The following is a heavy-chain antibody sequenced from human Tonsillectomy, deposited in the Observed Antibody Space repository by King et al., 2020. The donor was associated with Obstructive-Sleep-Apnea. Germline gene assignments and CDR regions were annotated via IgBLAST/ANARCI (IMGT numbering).Heavy chain of an antibody. CDR3: AKGKRGSTSWYFDY. CDR1: GFTFDDYA. J-gene: IGHJ4*02. Sequence: VQLVESGGGLVQPGRSLRLSCEASGFTFDDYAMHWVRQAPGKGLEWVSAISWDSGSIGYAYSVKGRFTISRDNAKNSLYLQMNGLRAEDTALYYCAKGKRGSTSWYFDYWGQGTLVTVSS. D-gene: IGHD2-2*01. CDR2: ISWDSGSI. V-gene: IGHV3-9*01.